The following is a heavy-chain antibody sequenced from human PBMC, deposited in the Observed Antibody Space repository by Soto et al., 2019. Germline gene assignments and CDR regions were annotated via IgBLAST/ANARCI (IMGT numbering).Heavy chain of an antibody. V-gene: IGHV1-2*02. CDR1: GYPVTAYY. CDR2: INPATGAA. Sequence: QLHLVQSGAVVKKPGASVTVSCSASGYPVTAYYMHWVREAPGRGLEWMGGINPATGAAKYTQTVQGSVTRTQNTSTRTAFMVMSGETSEDTAVFYCARGGGVGVAGSAAFDMWGQWTLVTVSS. CDR3: ARGGGVGVAGSAAFDM. J-gene: IGHJ3*02. D-gene: IGHD3-3*01.